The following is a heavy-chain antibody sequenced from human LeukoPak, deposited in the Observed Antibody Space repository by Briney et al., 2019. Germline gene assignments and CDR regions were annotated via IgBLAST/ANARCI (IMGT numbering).Heavy chain of an antibody. V-gene: IGHV4-59*01. CDR3: ARAAYCSGATCYSGTFQD. D-gene: IGHD2-15*01. CDR1: GGSISNYY. Sequence: SETLSLTCIVSGGSISNYYWNWIRQPPGKGLEWIGYIYYTGNTNYNPSLASRVTISMDTSRTHFSLNLRSVTAADTAVYYCARAAYCSGATCYSGTFQDWGWASMVTVSS. CDR2: IYYTGNT. J-gene: IGHJ1*01.